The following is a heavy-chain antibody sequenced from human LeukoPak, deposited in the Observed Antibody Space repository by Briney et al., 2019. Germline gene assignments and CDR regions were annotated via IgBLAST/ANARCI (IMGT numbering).Heavy chain of an antibody. CDR3: AKRPSDYGDYVSYFDY. Sequence: GGSLRLSCAASGFSFISYGMHWVRQAPGKGLEWVGVISDDGRRKDYADSAKGRFTISRDNSKGTLYLQMNSLRGEDKGVYYCAKRPSDYGDYVSYFDYWGQGTLVTVSS. CDR2: ISDDGRRK. CDR1: GFSFISYG. V-gene: IGHV3-30*18. D-gene: IGHD4-17*01. J-gene: IGHJ4*02.